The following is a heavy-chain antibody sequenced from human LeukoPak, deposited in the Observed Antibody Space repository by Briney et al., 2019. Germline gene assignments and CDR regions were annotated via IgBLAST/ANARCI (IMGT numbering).Heavy chain of an antibody. CDR3: AALVVAGSDFDY. D-gene: IGHD6-19*01. V-gene: IGHV3-23*01. CDR1: GFTFSSYA. CDR2: ISGSGTIT. Sequence: GGSLRLSCAASGFTFSSYAMSWVRQAPGKGLEWVAVISGSGTITYYADSVKGRFIISRDNSKNTVYLQMSSLRPDDTAVYYCAALVVAGSDFDYWGQGTLVTVSS. J-gene: IGHJ4*02.